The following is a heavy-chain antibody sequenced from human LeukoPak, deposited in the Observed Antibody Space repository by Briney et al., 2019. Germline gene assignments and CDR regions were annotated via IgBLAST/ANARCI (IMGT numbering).Heavy chain of an antibody. J-gene: IGHJ4*02. CDR1: GGSISSHY. CDR2: IYYSGST. CDR3: ARDTTYYFDY. D-gene: IGHD1-1*01. Sequence: KPSETLSLTCTVSGGSISSHYWSWIRQPPGKGLEWIGYIYYSGSTNYNPSLKSRVTISVDTSKNQFSLELSSVTAADTAVYYCARDTTYYFDYWGQGTLVTVSS. V-gene: IGHV4-59*11.